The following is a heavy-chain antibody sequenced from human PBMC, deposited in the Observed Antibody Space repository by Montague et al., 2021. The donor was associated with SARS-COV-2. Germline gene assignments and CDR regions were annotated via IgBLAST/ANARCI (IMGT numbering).Heavy chain of an antibody. CDR2: IYYTGST. J-gene: IGHJ4*02. V-gene: IGHV4-59*01. CDR1: GGSISGYY. CDR3: ARAQTTCLIANCVNYFDY. Sequence: SETLSLTCTVSGGSISGYYWTWMRQPPGKGLEWLGHIYYTGSTKYNPSLKSRVTISIDTPKNQFSLKLRSVTAADAAVYFCARAQTTCLIANCVNYFDYWGKGALVTVSS. D-gene: IGHD1-1*01.